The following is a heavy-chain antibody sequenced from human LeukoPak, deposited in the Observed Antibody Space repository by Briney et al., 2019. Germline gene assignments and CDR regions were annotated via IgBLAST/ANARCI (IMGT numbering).Heavy chain of an antibody. CDR3: TRGRYGMDV. V-gene: IGHV3-13*01. J-gene: IGHJ6*02. CDR2: IGTTGDT. CDR1: GFTFGNYD. Sequence: GGSLRLSCAASGFTFGNYDLHWVRQATGKGLEWVSGIGTTGDTFYPDSVKGRFTISRDNAKNSFYLQMSSLRAGDTAVYYCTRGRYGMDVWGHGTTVIVSS.